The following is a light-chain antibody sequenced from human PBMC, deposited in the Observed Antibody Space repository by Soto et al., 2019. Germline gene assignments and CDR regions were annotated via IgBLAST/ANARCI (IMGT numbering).Light chain of an antibody. CDR2: GAY. J-gene: IGKJ5*01. V-gene: IGKV3-11*01. CDR1: QSVSSN. CDR3: QQRHMWPIT. Sequence: EIVMMQSPATLSVSPGERATLSCRASQSVSSNLAWYQQKPGQAPRLLIYGAYNRATGIPPRFSGSGSGTDLTLTIRSLEPEDSAVYYCQQRHMWPITFGQETRFEIK.